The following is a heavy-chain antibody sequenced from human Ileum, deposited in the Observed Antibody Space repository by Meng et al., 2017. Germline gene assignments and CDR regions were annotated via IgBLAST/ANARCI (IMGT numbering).Heavy chain of an antibody. CDR3: ARDKEWLVIDY. CDR1: GFTFSSYG. Sequence: QVQLVESGGGGVQPGRSLRLSCAASGFTFSSYGMHWVRQAPGKGLEWVAVIWYDGSNKYYADSVKGRFTISRDNSKNTLYLQMNSLRAEDTAVYYCARDKEWLVIDYWGQGTLVTVSS. CDR2: IWYDGSNK. D-gene: IGHD6-19*01. J-gene: IGHJ4*02. V-gene: IGHV3-33*01.